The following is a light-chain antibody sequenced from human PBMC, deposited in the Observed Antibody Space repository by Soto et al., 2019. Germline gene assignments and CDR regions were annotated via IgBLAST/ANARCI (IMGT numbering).Light chain of an antibody. Sequence: EIVLTQSPGTLSLSPGESATLSCRASQSVSSTNSAWYQQKPGQSPRLVMFGASSRASGIPDRFSGSGSGTDFTLTISSLEPEDFAVYYCQQYGSSPVSFGQGTKLEIK. CDR1: QSVSSTN. CDR3: QQYGSSPVS. V-gene: IGKV3-20*01. CDR2: GAS. J-gene: IGKJ2*03.